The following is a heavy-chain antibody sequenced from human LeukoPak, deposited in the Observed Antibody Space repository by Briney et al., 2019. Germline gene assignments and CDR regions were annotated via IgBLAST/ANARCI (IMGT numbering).Heavy chain of an antibody. V-gene: IGHV3-30*02. CDR3: AKLRSYQYDSGSFDY. CDR2: IRYVGSKK. CDR1: GFTFSSYG. D-gene: IGHD3-22*01. J-gene: IGHJ4*02. Sequence: PGGSLRLSCAASGFTFSSYGMHWVRQAPGKGVDWVAFIRYVGSKKYYADSVKGGFTISRDNYKNTMFLQMNSLRAEDTAVYYCAKLRSYQYDSGSFDYWGQGTPVTVSS.